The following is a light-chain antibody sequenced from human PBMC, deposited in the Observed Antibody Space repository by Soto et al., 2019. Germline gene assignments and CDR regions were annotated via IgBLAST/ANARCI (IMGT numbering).Light chain of an antibody. CDR2: GTS. V-gene: IGKV3-15*01. CDR1: QSVRGD. J-gene: IGKJ1*01. Sequence: EVLMTQFPATLSVSPGERVTLSCRASQSVRGDLAWFQQKPGKSPRLLIYGTSTRASGVPDRFSGSGSGTDFTLTINSLRSEDFAVYHCQQYNNWPQTFGQGTKV. CDR3: QQYNNWPQT.